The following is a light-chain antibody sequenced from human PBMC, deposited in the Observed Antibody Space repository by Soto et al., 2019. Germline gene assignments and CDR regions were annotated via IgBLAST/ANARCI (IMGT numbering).Light chain of an antibody. Sequence: QSVLTQPPSVSGAAGQRGTISCTGSSSNIGAGYEVHWYQQLPGTAPKLLIYGDTNRPSGVPDRFSGSKSGTSASLAITGLQAEDEADYYCQSYDSTLSAHVVFGGGTKVTVL. CDR2: GDT. V-gene: IGLV1-40*01. J-gene: IGLJ2*01. CDR3: QSYDSTLSAHVV. CDR1: SSNIGAGYE.